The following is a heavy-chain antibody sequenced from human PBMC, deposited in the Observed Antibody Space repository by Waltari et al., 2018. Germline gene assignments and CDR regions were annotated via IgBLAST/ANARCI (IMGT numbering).Heavy chain of an antibody. V-gene: IGHV3-74*03. J-gene: IGHJ4*02. CDR3: TRNPGY. CDR2: MKTDGTSI. CDR1: DFFFTHYW. Sequence: EVQLVNSGGGLVQPGGSLRLSCAASDFFFTHYWLDGVRQALGKGLVWVSGMKTDGTSITYADSVKGRFTISRDSAKNTYYLQMNSLRAEDTAVYYCTRNPGYWGQGTLVTVSS.